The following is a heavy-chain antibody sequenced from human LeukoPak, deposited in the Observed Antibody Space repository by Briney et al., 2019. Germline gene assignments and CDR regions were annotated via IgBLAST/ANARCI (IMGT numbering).Heavy chain of an antibody. V-gene: IGHV4-34*01. J-gene: IGHJ4*02. D-gene: IGHD3/OR15-3a*01. Sequence: SETLCLTSADYLESSTGSNRCWIREPPGKGLEWIGEINHSGSTNYNPSLKSRVTISVDTSKNQFSLKLSSVTAADTAVYYCARVDDYWGQGTLVTVSS. CDR2: INHSGST. CDR3: ARVDDY. CDR1: LESSTGSN.